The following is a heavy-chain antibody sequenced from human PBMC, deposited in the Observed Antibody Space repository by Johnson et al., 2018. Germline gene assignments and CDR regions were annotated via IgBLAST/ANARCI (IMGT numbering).Heavy chain of an antibody. J-gene: IGHJ5*02. CDR1: GGSISSVDYC. V-gene: IGHV4-30-4*01. D-gene: IGHD4-23*01. Sequence: QVQLQESGPGLVKPSQTLSLTCSVSGGSISSVDYCWSWIRQPPGKGLEWIGYIYYSGSTYYNPSLKSRVTISVDTSKNQFSLKLSSVTAADTAVFYCARDYIVVGGNQPRGWFDPWGQGTLVTVSS. CDR3: ARDYIVVGGNQPRGWFDP. CDR2: IYYSGST.